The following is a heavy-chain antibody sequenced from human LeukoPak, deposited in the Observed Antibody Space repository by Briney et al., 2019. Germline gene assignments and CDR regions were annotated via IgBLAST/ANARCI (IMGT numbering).Heavy chain of an antibody. V-gene: IGHV1-18*04. D-gene: IGHD1-1*01. CDR3: AARGGATGTTQGDAFDI. Sequence: GASVKVSCKGSCYTFTSYGISWGRQAPGQGLEWMGWISAYNGNTNYAQKLQGRVTMTTDTSTSTAYMELRSLRSDDTAVYYCAARGGATGTTQGDAFDIWGQGTMVTVSS. J-gene: IGHJ3*02. CDR1: CYTFTSYG. CDR2: ISAYNGNT.